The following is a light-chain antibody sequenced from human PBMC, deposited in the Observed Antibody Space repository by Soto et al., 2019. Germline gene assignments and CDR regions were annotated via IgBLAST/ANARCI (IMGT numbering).Light chain of an antibody. Sequence: EIVLTHSPRTLSFSPLERATLXFMASQSVSSSYLAWYQQKPGQAPRLLIYGASSRATGIPDRFSGSGSGTDFTLTISRLEPEDFAVYYCQQYGSSRTFGQGTKVDIK. CDR1: QSVSSSY. CDR2: GAS. CDR3: QQYGSSRT. V-gene: IGKV3-20*01. J-gene: IGKJ1*01.